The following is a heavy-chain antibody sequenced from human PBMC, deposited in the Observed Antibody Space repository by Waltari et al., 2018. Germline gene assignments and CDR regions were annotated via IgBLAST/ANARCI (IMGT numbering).Heavy chain of an antibody. CDR2: IYSMGST. D-gene: IGHD1-26*01. J-gene: IGHJ3*02. CDR3: ARGGSSYYDAYGT. Sequence: QLQLQESGPGLVKPSETLSLTCTVSGVSFSGDNTYWGWIRQPPGEGLGWVGSIYSMGSTYYKTALKSRVTISIDTPNNQFSLKRTSVTAADTAVYFCARGGSSYYDAYGTWGQGTMVTVSS. V-gene: IGHV4-39*07. CDR1: GVSFSGDNTY.